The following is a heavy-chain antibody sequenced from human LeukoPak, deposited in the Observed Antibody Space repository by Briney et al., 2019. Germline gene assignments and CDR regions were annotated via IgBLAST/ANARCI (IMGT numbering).Heavy chain of an antibody. V-gene: IGHV5-51*01. Sequence: GESLKTSCKGSGHSFTSYWIGWVRQMPGKGLEWMGIIYPGDSDTRYSPSFQGQVTISADKSISTAYLQWSSLKASDTAMYYCASPSNWSSDAFDIWGQGTMVTVSS. CDR2: IYPGDSDT. CDR3: ASPSNWSSDAFDI. J-gene: IGHJ3*02. CDR1: GHSFTSYW. D-gene: IGHD5-24*01.